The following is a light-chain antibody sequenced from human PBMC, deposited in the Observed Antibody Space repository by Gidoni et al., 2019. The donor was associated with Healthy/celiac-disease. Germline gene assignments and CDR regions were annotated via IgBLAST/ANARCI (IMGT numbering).Light chain of an antibody. CDR1: SSDVGGYNY. V-gene: IGLV2-14*01. CDR2: DVS. CDR3: SSYTSSSTLYV. J-gene: IGLJ1*01. Sequence: QSALTQPASVSGSPGQSITISCTGTSSDVGGYNYVFWYQQHPGKAPKLMIYDVSNRPSGVSNHFSGSKSGNTASLTISGLQAEDEADYYCSSYTSSSTLYVFGTGTKVTVL.